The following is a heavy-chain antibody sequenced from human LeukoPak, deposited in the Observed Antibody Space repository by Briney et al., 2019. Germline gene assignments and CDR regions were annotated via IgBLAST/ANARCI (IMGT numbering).Heavy chain of an antibody. D-gene: IGHD5-18*01. J-gene: IGHJ5*01. CDR1: GFTFNSYR. V-gene: IGHV3-7*01. CDR2: LRQDGSEK. Sequence: GGSLRLSCAASGFTFNSYRMSWLRQAPGKGLEWVANLRQDGSEKYYVDSVKGRFTISRDNAKNSLYLQMNSLRVEDTAIYYCASHGVGYSQPPDSWGQGTLVIVSS. CDR3: ASHGVGYSQPPDS.